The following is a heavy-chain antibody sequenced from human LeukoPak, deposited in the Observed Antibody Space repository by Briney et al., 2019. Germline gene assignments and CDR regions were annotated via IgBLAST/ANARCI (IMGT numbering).Heavy chain of an antibody. Sequence: SETLSLTCTVSGGSITSYFWSWIRQPAGKGLEWIGRIYTSGSTNYNPSLKGRVTMSVDTSKNQFSLKLSSVTAADTAVYCCARDRLFGSGHRYFDYWGQGTLVTVSS. V-gene: IGHV4-4*07. CDR1: GGSITSYF. CDR3: ARDRLFGSGHRYFDY. J-gene: IGHJ4*02. D-gene: IGHD3-22*01. CDR2: IYTSGST.